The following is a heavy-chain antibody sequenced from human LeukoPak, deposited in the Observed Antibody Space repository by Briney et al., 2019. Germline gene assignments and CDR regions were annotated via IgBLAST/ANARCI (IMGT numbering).Heavy chain of an antibody. J-gene: IGHJ3*02. CDR1: GGSISSYY. CDR2: IYYSGST. Sequence: PSETLSLTCTVSGGSISSYYWSWIRQPPGKGLEWIGYIYYSGSTNYDPSLKSRVTISVDTSKNQFSLKLSSVTAADTAVYYCARDGGYCSSTSCYGIWGQGTMVTVSS. V-gene: IGHV4-59*01. CDR3: ARDGGYCSSTSCYGI. D-gene: IGHD2-2*01.